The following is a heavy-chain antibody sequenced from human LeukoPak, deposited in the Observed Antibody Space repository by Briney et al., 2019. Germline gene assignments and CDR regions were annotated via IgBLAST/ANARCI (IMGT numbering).Heavy chain of an antibody. CDR1: GYTFTSYD. V-gene: IGHV1-8*01. Sequence: GASVKVSCRASGYTFTSYDINWVRQATGQGLEWMGWMNPNSGNTGYAQKFQGRVTMTRNTSISTAYMELSSLRSEDTAVYYCARAGIAARGDNYYMDVWGKGTTVTVSS. J-gene: IGHJ6*03. CDR2: MNPNSGNT. D-gene: IGHD6-13*01. CDR3: ARAGIAARGDNYYMDV.